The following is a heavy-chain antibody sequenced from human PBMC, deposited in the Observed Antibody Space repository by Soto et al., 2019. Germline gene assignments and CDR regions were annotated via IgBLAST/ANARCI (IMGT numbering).Heavy chain of an antibody. CDR1: GFTFDDYA. J-gene: IGHJ4*02. CDR3: AKEPDCSSTSCYTI. V-gene: IGHV3-9*01. CDR2: ISWNSGSI. D-gene: IGHD2-2*02. Sequence: SLRLSCAASGFTFDDYAMHWVRQAPGKGLEWVSGISWNSGSIGYADSVKGRFTISRDNAKNSLYLQMNSLRAEDTALYYCAKEPDCSSTSCYTIWGQGTLVTVSS.